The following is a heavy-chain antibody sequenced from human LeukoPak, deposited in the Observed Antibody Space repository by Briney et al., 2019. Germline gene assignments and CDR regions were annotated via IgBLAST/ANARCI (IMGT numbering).Heavy chain of an antibody. V-gene: IGHV3-30*02. CDR2: IWYDGSNK. Sequence: GGSLRLSCAASGFTFSTYSMNWVRQAPGKGLEWVAVIWYDGSNKYYADSVKGRFTISRDNSKNTLYLQMNSLRAEDTAVYYCAKGVAGAFDIWGQGTMVTVSS. CDR3: AKGVAGAFDI. CDR1: GFTFSTYS. J-gene: IGHJ3*02.